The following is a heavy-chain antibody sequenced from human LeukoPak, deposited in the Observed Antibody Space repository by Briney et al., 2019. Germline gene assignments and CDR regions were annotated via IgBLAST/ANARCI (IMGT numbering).Heavy chain of an antibody. CDR2: IYYSGST. Sequence: SSETLSLTCTVSGGSISSGGYYWSWIRQHPGKGLEWIGYIYYSGSTYYNPSLKSRVTISVDTSKNQFSLKLSSVTAADTAVYYCARDLPIYGMDVWGQGTTVTVSS. CDR1: GGSISSGGYY. V-gene: IGHV4-31*03. CDR3: ARDLPIYGMDV. J-gene: IGHJ6*02.